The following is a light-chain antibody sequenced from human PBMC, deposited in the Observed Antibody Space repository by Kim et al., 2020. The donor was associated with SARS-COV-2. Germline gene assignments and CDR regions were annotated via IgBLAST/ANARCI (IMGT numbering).Light chain of an antibody. Sequence: QPASIPSRSRQSLVNRDGNTYLNWLQQRPGQSPRLLVYQISKRASGVPDKFSGSGSGNDFTLKISGVEAEDVGIYYCLQGTHWPKTFGQGTKLEI. CDR2: QIS. J-gene: IGKJ2*01. CDR1: QSLVNRDGNTY. CDR3: LQGTHWPKT. V-gene: IGKV2-30*01.